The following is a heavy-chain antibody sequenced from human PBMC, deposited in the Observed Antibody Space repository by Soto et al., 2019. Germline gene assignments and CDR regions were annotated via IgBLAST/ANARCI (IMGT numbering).Heavy chain of an antibody. J-gene: IGHJ4*02. V-gene: IGHV1-69*13. CDR1: GGSFSNFG. D-gene: IGHD5-18*01. Sequence: ASVKVSCKASGGSFSNFGISWVRQAPGQGLECMGGIVPVFGRPNYAQRFRGRLTITAXGXXSXXXMXLXXLRSDDTAVYCCASEGSGYNFWGQATQVPGSS. CDR2: IVPVFGRP. CDR3: ASEGSGYNF.